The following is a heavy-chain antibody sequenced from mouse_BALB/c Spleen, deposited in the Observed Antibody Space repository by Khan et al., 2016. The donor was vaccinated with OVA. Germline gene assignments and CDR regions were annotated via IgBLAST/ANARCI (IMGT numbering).Heavy chain of an antibody. CDR2: IIYNGYT. V-gene: IGHV3-8*02. J-gene: IGHJ3*01. D-gene: IGHD2-12*01. CDR3: ARATYRYAFVY. Sequence: EVQLQESGPSLVKPSQTLSLTCSVTGDSITSGYWNWIRKFPGNKLEYMGYIIYNGYTYYYPSLQSRISITRHTSQNQYYLQLNSVTDEDTATYYCARATYRYAFVYWGHGTLVTVSA. CDR1: GDSITSGY.